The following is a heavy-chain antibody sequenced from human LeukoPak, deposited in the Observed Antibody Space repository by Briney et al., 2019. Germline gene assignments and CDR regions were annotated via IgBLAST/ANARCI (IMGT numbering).Heavy chain of an antibody. CDR2: IYHSGST. CDR3: AREGGPSDAFDI. D-gene: IGHD1-26*01. V-gene: IGHV4-30-2*01. Sequence: SETLSLTCAVSGGYISSGGYSWSWIRQPPGKGLEWIGYIYHSGSTYYNPSLKSRVTISVDRSKNQFSLKLSSVTAADTAVYYCAREGGPSDAFDIWGQGTMVTVSS. J-gene: IGHJ3*02. CDR1: GGYISSGGYS.